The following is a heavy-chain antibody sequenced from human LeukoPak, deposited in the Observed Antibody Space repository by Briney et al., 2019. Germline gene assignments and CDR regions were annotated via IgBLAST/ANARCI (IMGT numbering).Heavy chain of an antibody. V-gene: IGHV4-39*01. J-gene: IGHJ4*02. CDR3: ARNLGQTWGTVTTDLWYFDH. Sequence: SETLSLTCTVPGASIITTNYYWGWIRQPPGKGLEWIGSISYSGNAYYNPSLRSRLSISMDASKNQFSLKVRSVTAADTAVYYCARNLGQTWGTVTTDLWYFDHWGQGTLVPVSS. CDR2: ISYSGNA. CDR1: GASIITTNYY. D-gene: IGHD4-11*01.